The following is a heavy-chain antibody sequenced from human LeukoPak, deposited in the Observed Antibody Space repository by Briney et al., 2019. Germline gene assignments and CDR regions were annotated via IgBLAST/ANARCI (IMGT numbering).Heavy chain of an antibody. D-gene: IGHD6-13*01. V-gene: IGHV3-48*01. Sequence: GGSLRLSCAASGFTFSSYSMNWVRQAPGKGLEWVSYISSSSSTIYYADSVRGRFTISRDNAKNSVYLQMNSLRAEDTAVYYCARDHGYTSSWYVGDFDYWGRGTLVTVSS. CDR3: ARDHGYTSSWYVGDFDY. CDR2: ISSSSSTI. J-gene: IGHJ4*02. CDR1: GFTFSSYS.